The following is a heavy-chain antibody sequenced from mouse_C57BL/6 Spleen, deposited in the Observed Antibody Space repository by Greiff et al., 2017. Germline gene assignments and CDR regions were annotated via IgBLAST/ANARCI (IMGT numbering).Heavy chain of an antibody. CDR1: GFNIKDYY. J-gene: IGHJ3*01. D-gene: IGHD1-1*01. Sequence: EVQLKQSGAELVKPGASVKLSCTASGFNIKDYYMHWVKQRTERGLEWIGRIDPEDGETKYAPKFQGKATITADASSNTAYLQLSSLTSEDTAVYYCAPDYYGSSYVAYWGQGTLVTVSA. V-gene: IGHV14-2*01. CDR2: IDPEDGET. CDR3: APDYYGSSYVAY.